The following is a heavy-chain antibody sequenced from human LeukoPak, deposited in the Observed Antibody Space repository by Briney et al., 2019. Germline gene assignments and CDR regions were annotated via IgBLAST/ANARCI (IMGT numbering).Heavy chain of an antibody. CDR1: GGSISGSSYY. CDR3: ARRMVAATPGHY. CDR2: ISSSGST. V-gene: IGHV4-39*01. J-gene: IGHJ4*02. Sequence: PSETLSLTCTVSGGSISGSSYYWGWSRQPPGEGLEWIGSISSSGSTYYSPSLKSRVTISVDTSKNQFSLKVSSVTAADTAVYYCARRMVAATPGHYWGQGTLVTISS. D-gene: IGHD2-15*01.